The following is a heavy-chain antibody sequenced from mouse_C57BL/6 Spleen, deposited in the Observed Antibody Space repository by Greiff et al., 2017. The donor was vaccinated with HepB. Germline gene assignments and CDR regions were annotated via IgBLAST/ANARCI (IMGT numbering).Heavy chain of an antibody. J-gene: IGHJ4*01. Sequence: EVHLVESGGGLVKPGGSLKLSCAASGFTFSDYGMHWVRQAPETGLEWVAYISSGSSTIYYADTVKGRFTISRDNAKNTLFLQMTSLRSEDTAMYYCARGATTVVEPHYYAMDYWGQGTSVTVAS. V-gene: IGHV5-17*01. CDR2: ISSGSSTI. D-gene: IGHD1-1*01. CDR3: ARGATTVVEPHYYAMDY. CDR1: GFTFSDYG.